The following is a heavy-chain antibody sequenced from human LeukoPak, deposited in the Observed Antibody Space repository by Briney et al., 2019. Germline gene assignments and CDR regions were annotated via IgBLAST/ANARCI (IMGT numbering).Heavy chain of an antibody. CDR1: GFTFSSYS. D-gene: IGHD4-17*01. CDR3: ARSRRDGDYLFNAFDI. J-gene: IGHJ3*02. Sequence: GGSLRLSCAASGFTFSSYSMNWVRQAPGKGLEWVSYISSSSSTIYYADSVKGRFTISRDNAKNSLYLQMNSLRAEDTAVYYCARSRRDGDYLFNAFDIWGQGTMVTVSS. V-gene: IGHV3-48*01. CDR2: ISSSSSTI.